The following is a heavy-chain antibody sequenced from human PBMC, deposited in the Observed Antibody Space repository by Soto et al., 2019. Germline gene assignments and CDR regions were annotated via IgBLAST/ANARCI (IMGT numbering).Heavy chain of an antibody. CDR2: IKEDGSAM. D-gene: IGHD5-12*01. CDR3: AKEWRWLQSHYHYVMDF. V-gene: IGHV3-7*01. Sequence: PGGSLRLSCAASGFTIRTFWMSWVRQAPGKGLEWVASIKEDGSAMFYLDSVKGRFTISRDSAKNSLFLQMNSLRAEDAAVYYCAKEWRWLQSHYHYVMDFRGQGSSVIVSS. J-gene: IGHJ6*02. CDR1: GFTIRTFW.